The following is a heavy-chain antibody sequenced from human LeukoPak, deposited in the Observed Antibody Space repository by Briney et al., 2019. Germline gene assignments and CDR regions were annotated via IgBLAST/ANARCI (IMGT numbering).Heavy chain of an antibody. J-gene: IGHJ4*02. Sequence: GGSLRLSCTASGFIFGNYPMSWFRQAPGKGLEWVGFIRDKAYGGTTEYAASVKGRLTISRDDSKSIAYLQMNSLKTEDTAVYYCTRVRGDYWGQGTLVTVSS. V-gene: IGHV3-49*03. CDR2: IRDKAYGGTT. CDR1: GFIFGNYP. CDR3: TRVRGDY.